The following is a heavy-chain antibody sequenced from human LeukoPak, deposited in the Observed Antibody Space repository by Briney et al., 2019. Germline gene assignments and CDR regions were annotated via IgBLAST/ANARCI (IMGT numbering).Heavy chain of an antibody. V-gene: IGHV4-59*01. CDR2: IYYSGST. J-gene: IGHJ4*02. Sequence: PSETLSLTCTVSGGSISGYYWCWIRQPPGKGLEWIGYIYYSGSTNYNPSLKSRVTISVDTSKNQSSLKLSSVTAADMAVYYCARDFDDGYNLALDYWGQGTLVTVSS. CDR3: ARDFDDGYNLALDY. CDR1: GGSISGYY. D-gene: IGHD5-24*01.